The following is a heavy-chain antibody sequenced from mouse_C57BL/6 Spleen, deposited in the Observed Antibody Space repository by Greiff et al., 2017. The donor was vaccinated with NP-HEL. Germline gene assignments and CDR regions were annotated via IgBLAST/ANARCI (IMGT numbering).Heavy chain of an antibody. Sequence: QVQLQQPGAELVRPGSSVKLSCKASGYTFTSYWMHWVKQRPIQGLEWIGNIDPSDSETHYNQKFKDKATLTVDKSSSTAYMQLSSLTSEDSAVYYCARFYYGSSYWYFDVWGKGTTVTVSS. CDR2: IDPSDSET. V-gene: IGHV1-52*01. CDR3: ARFYYGSSYWYFDV. D-gene: IGHD1-1*01. CDR1: GYTFTSYW. J-gene: IGHJ1*03.